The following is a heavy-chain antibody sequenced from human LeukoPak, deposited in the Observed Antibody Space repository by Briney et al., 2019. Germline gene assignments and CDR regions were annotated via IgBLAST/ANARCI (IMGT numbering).Heavy chain of an antibody. Sequence: PGGSLRLSCAASGFTFSSYAMHWVRQAPGKGLEWVAVISYDGSNEYYADSVKGRFTISRDNSKNTLYLQMNSLRAEDRAVYYCASTYASGSYPFDYWGQGTLVTVSS. CDR2: ISYDGSNE. CDR1: GFTFSSYA. J-gene: IGHJ4*02. D-gene: IGHD3-10*01. V-gene: IGHV3-30*04. CDR3: ASTYASGSYPFDY.